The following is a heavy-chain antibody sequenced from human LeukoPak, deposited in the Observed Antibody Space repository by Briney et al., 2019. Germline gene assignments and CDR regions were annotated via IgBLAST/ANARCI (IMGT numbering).Heavy chain of an antibody. Sequence: SETLSLTCTVSGGSISSYYWSWIRQPPGKGLEWIGYIYYSGSTNYNPSLKSRVTISVDTSKNQFSLKLSSVTAADTAVYYCARVLREGFVWAFDIWGQGTMVTVSS. CDR2: IYYSGST. D-gene: IGHD1-26*01. J-gene: IGHJ3*02. CDR3: ARVLREGFVWAFDI. V-gene: IGHV4-59*01. CDR1: GGSISSYY.